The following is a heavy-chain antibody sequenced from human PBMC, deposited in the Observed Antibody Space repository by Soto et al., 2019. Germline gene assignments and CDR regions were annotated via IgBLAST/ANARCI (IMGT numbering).Heavy chain of an antibody. Sequence: ASVKVSCKASGCTFTSYDINWVRQATGQGLEWMGWMSPNSGNTGYAQEFQGRVTMTRNTSISTAYMELSSLRSEDTAVYYCARVRGTTERRLDYWGQGTLVTVSS. CDR1: GCTFTSYD. J-gene: IGHJ4*02. D-gene: IGHD4-17*01. CDR3: ARVRGTTERRLDY. V-gene: IGHV1-8*01. CDR2: MSPNSGNT.